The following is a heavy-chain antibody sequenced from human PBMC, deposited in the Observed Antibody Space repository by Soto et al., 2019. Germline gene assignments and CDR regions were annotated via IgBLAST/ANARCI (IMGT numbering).Heavy chain of an antibody. CDR3: ASYILRFLGRSRDEYYYYGMDV. D-gene: IGHD3-3*01. V-gene: IGHV1-69*13. J-gene: IGHJ6*02. Sequence: SVKVSCKASGGTFSSYAISWVRQAPGQGLEWMGGIIPIFGTANYAQKFQGRVTITADESTSTAYMELSSLRSEDTAVYYCASYILRFLGRSRDEYYYYGMDVWGQGTTVTVSS. CDR1: GGTFSSYA. CDR2: IIPIFGTA.